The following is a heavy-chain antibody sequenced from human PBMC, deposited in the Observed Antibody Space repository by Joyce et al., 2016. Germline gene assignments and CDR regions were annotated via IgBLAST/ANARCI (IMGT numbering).Heavy chain of an antibody. V-gene: IGHV3-53*01. CDR3: ARVPGFH. CDR1: GFTVSNNY. CDR2: IYSGGDT. J-gene: IGHJ4*02. Sequence: EVQLVESGGGLIQPGGSRRLSCAASGFTVSNNYMTWVRQAPGKGLEWVSFIYSGGDTDYADSVKGRFTISRDKNTLYLQMNSLRVEDTAVYYCARVPGFHWGQGTLVTVSS.